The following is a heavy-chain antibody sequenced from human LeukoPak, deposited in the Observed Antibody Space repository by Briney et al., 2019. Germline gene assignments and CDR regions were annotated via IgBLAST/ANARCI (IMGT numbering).Heavy chain of an antibody. Sequence: GGSLRLSCAASGFTFSSYAMSWVRQAPGKGLEWVSAISGSGGSTYYADSVKGRFTISRDNSKNTLCLQMNSLRAEDTAVYYCAKKAASGSYYGLDYWGQGTLVTVSS. CDR2: ISGSGGST. V-gene: IGHV3-23*01. D-gene: IGHD1-26*01. CDR1: GFTFSSYA. CDR3: AKKAASGSYYGLDY. J-gene: IGHJ4*02.